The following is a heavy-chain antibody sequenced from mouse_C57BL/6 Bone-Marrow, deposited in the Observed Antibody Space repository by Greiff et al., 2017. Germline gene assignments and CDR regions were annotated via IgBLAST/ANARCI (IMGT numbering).Heavy chain of an antibody. D-gene: IGHD2-4*01. CDR1: GFSFTSYG. J-gene: IGHJ1*03. Sequence: VQLQQSGPGLVQPSQSLSITCTVSGFSFTSYGVHWVRQSPGKGLEWLGVIWSGGSTDYNAAFISRLSISKDNSKSQVFFKMNSLQADDTAIYYCARKRDYDYDEEYFDVWGTGTTVTVSS. CDR3: ARKRDYDYDEEYFDV. CDR2: IWSGGST. V-gene: IGHV2-2*01.